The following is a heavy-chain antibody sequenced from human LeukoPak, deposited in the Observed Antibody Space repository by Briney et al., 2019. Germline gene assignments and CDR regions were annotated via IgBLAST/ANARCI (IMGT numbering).Heavy chain of an antibody. CDR2: IYHSGST. Sequence: SETLSLTCAVYGGPFNGYYWGWIRQPPGKGLEWIASIYHSGSTYYNSSLKSRVTISLDTSKNQFSLNLNSVTAADTAVYFCARTSTSGLVGGYYFDYWGQGTLVTVSS. D-gene: IGHD6-19*01. CDR3: ARTSTSGLVGGYYFDY. J-gene: IGHJ4*02. CDR1: GGPFNGYY. V-gene: IGHV4-38-2*01.